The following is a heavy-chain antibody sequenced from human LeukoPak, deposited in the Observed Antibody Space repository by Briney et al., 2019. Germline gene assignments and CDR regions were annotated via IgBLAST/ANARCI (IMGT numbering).Heavy chain of an antibody. CDR3: ARDWGPGNSGYNDF. Sequence: GGSLRLSCVGSGFTFTTYGMHWVRQGPGKGLEWVAVIWSEGSNEYDEDSVKGRFTDSRDNSKNTLFLQMNGLRAEDTAVYYCARDWGPGNSGYNDFWGQGTLVTVSS. V-gene: IGHV3-33*01. CDR1: GFTFTTYG. J-gene: IGHJ4*02. D-gene: IGHD3-22*01. CDR2: IWSEGSNE.